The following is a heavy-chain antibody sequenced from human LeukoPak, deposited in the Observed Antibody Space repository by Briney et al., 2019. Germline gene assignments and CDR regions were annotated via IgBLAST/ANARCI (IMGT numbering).Heavy chain of an antibody. J-gene: IGHJ5*02. D-gene: IGHD2-2*01. CDR1: GGSISSSGYY. CDR2: IYHSGST. V-gene: IGHV4-61*05. CDR3: VRYQGTWWFDP. Sequence: SETLSLTCTVSGGSISSSGYYWGWIRQPPGKGLEWIGYIYHSGSTNYSPSLKSRVTISIDTSKNQFSLKLSSVTAADTAVYYFVRYQGTWWFDPWGQGTLVTVSS.